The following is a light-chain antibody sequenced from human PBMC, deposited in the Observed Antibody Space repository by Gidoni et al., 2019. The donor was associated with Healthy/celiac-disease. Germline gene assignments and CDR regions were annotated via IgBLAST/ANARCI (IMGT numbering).Light chain of an antibody. J-gene: IGLJ2*01. Sequence: SYELTQTPSVSVSTGQTARITCSGDALPKQYAYWYQQKPGQAPVLVIYKDSERPSGIPERFSGSSSGTTVTLTISGVQAEDEADYYCQSADSSGTYVVFGGGTKLTVL. V-gene: IGLV3-25*03. CDR2: KDS. CDR3: QSADSSGTYVV. CDR1: ALPKQY.